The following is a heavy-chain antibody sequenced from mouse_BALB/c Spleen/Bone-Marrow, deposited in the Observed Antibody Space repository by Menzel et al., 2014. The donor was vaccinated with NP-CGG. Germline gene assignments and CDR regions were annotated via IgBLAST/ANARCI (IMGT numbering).Heavy chain of an antibody. V-gene: IGHV1S41*01. CDR3: ARGYGNPAWFAY. Sequence: DLVKPGASVKLSCKASGYTFTSYWINWIKQRPGQGLEWIGRIAPGSGSTYYNEMFKGKATLTVDTSSSTAYIQLSSLSSEDSAVYFCARGYGNPAWFAYWGQETLVTVSA. D-gene: IGHD2-10*02. J-gene: IGHJ3*01. CDR2: IAPGSGST. CDR1: GYTFTSYW.